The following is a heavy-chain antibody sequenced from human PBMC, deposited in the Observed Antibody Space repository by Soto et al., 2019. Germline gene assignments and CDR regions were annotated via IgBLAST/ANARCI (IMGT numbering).Heavy chain of an antibody. J-gene: IGHJ6*02. CDR1: GYTFTGYY. CDR2: INPNSGGT. Sequence: ASVKVSCKASGYTFTGYYMHWVRQAPGQGLEWMGWINPNSGGTNYAQKLQGRVTMTRDTSTSTAYMELRSLRSDDTAVYYCARGEYSSSWYGGFVRTDYYYYGMDVWGQGTTVTVSS. CDR3: ARGEYSSSWYGGFVRTDYYYYGMDV. D-gene: IGHD6-13*01. V-gene: IGHV1-2*02.